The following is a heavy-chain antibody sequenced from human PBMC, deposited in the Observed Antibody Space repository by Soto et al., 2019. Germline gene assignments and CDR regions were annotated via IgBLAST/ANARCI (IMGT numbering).Heavy chain of an antibody. V-gene: IGHV1-2*04. Sequence: ASVKVSCEASGYTCTGYYMHWVRQAPGQGLEWMGWINPNSGGTNYAQKFQGWVTMTRDTSISTAYMELSRLRSDDTAVYYCARDLNGYYDSSGYHRPRGMDVSGQGTTVTVSS. CDR3: ARDLNGYYDSSGYHRPRGMDV. CDR1: GYTCTGYY. D-gene: IGHD3-22*01. J-gene: IGHJ6*02. CDR2: INPNSGGT.